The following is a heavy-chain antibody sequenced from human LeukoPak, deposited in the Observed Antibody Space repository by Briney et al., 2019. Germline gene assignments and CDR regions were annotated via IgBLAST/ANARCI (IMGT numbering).Heavy chain of an antibody. J-gene: IGHJ5*02. CDR1: GGSISSYY. CDR3: ARAIRGRMIVVPVDTRFDP. Sequence: SETLSLTCTVSGGSISSYYWSWFRQPPGKGLEWIGYIYYSGSTNYNPSLKSRVTISVDTSKNQLSLKLSSVTAADTAVYYCARAIRGRMIVVPVDTRFDPWGQGTLVTVSS. CDR2: IYYSGST. V-gene: IGHV4-59*01. D-gene: IGHD3-22*01.